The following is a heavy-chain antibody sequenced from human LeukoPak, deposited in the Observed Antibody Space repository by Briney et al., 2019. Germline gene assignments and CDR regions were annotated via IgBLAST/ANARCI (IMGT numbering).Heavy chain of an antibody. CDR3: ARDPQQQLYDY. Sequence: GGSLRLSCAASGFTFSSYAMHWVRQAPGKGLEWVAVISYDGSNKYYADSVKGRFTISRDNAKNSLYLQMNSLRAEDTAVYYCARDPQQQLYDYWGQGTLVTVSS. CDR2: ISYDGSNK. V-gene: IGHV3-30*04. D-gene: IGHD6-13*01. J-gene: IGHJ4*02. CDR1: GFTFSSYA.